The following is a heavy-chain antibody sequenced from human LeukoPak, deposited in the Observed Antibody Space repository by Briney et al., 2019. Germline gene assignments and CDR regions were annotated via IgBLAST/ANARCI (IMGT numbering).Heavy chain of an antibody. J-gene: IGHJ3*02. CDR3: ARFNSGYAVDAFAI. V-gene: IGHV4-39*01. CDR2: IYYSGST. Sequence: PSEALSLTCTVSGGSISSSSYYWGWIRQPPGKGLEWIGSIYYSGSTYYNPSLKSRVTISVDTSKNQFSLKLSSVTAADTAVYYCARFNSGYAVDAFAIWGQGTMVTVSS. CDR1: GGSISSSSYY. D-gene: IGHD5-12*01.